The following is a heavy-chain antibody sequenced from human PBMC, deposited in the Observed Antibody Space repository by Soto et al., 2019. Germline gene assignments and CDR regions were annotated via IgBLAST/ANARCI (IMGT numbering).Heavy chain of an antibody. CDR1: GYTFTSYA. V-gene: IGHV1-3*01. Sequence: ASVKVSCKASGYTFTSYAMHCVRQAPGQRLEWMGWINAGNGNTKYSQKFQGRVTITRDTSASTAYMELSSLRSEDTAVYYCARECTSCYEWGPGNYYGMDVWVQGTTVTVSS. CDR3: ARECTSCYEWGPGNYYGMDV. D-gene: IGHD2-2*01. J-gene: IGHJ6*02. CDR2: INAGNGNT.